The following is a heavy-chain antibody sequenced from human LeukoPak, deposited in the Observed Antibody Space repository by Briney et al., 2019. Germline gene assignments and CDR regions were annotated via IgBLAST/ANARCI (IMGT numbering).Heavy chain of an antibody. CDR1: GFTFSDYH. J-gene: IGHJ4*02. V-gene: IGHV3-11*04. CDR3: ARVPDNSNYGSFDY. Sequence: GGSLRLSCAASGFTFSDYHMSRIRQAPGKGLEWVSYISSSGSTIYYADSVKGRFTISRDNAKNSLYLQMNSLRAEDTAVYYCARVPDNSNYGSFDYWGQGTLVTVSS. CDR2: ISSSGSTI. D-gene: IGHD4-11*01.